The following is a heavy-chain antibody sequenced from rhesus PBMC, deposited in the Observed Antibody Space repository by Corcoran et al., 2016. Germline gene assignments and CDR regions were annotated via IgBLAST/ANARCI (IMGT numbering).Heavy chain of an antibody. D-gene: IGHD1-7*02. V-gene: IGHV4-143*01. CDR1: GGSISGYYL. CDR3: ARRTRYNWNDGDY. CDR2: IYGGSGCT. Sequence: QVQLQESGPGVVKPSETLSLTCAVSGGSISGYYLWSWIRQPPGKGLEWIGYIYGGSGCTSYNPSLKSRVIISIETSKNQFSLKLSSVTAADTAVYYCARRTRYNWNDGDYWGQGVLVTVSS. J-gene: IGHJ4*01.